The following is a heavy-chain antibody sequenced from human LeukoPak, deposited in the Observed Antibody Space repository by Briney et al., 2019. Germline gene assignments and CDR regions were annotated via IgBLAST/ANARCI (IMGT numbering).Heavy chain of an antibody. D-gene: IGHD6-6*01. CDR3: AKEQTGSSSIAGH. Sequence: GGSLRLSCAASGFTFSSYAMTWVRQAPGKGLEWVSGIRGSGDSTYYADSVKGRFTISRDNSKNTLYLQMNSLRAEDTAIYYCAKEQTGSSSIAGHWGQGTLVTVSS. CDR2: IRGSGDST. CDR1: GFTFSSYA. V-gene: IGHV3-23*01. J-gene: IGHJ4*02.